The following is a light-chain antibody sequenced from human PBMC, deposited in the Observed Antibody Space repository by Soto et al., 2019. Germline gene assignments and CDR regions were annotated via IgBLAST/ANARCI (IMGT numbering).Light chain of an antibody. CDR2: KAS. CDR3: QHYNSYSEA. J-gene: IGKJ1*01. Sequence: DIQMTQSPSTLSGSVGDRVTITCRASQTISSWLAWYQQKPGKAPKLLIYKASTLKSGVPSRFSGSGSGTEFTLTSSSLQPDDFAPYYCQHYNSYSEALGQGNKEELK. CDR1: QTISSW. V-gene: IGKV1-5*03.